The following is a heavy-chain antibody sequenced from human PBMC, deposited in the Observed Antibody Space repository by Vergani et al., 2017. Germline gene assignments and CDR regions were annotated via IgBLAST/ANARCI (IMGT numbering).Heavy chain of an antibody. CDR3: ARGENYDYVWGNYYFDY. CDR1: GFTFSSYA. Sequence: EVQLLESGGGLVQPGGSLRLSCAASGFTFSSYAMRWVRQAPGAGLEWVSAISGSSTYYADSVKGRFTISRDNSKNTLYLQMNSLRAEDTALYFCARGENYDYVWGNYYFDYWGQGTLVTVSS. CDR2: ISGSST. V-gene: IGHV3-23*01. D-gene: IGHD3-16*01. J-gene: IGHJ4*02.